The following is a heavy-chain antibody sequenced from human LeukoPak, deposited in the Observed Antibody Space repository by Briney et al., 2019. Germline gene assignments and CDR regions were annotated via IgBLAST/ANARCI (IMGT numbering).Heavy chain of an antibody. CDR1: GYTFTSYG. D-gene: IGHD2-15*01. CDR2: ISAYNGNT. Sequence: ASVKVSFKASGYTFTSYGISWVRPAPGQGVEWMGWISAYNGNTNNAQKLQSRVTMTADTSTSTTYMELRSLRSDDTAVYYCARDRDRYCSGGRCYPKNWFDPWGQGTLVTVSS. V-gene: IGHV1-18*01. J-gene: IGHJ5*02. CDR3: ARDRDRYCSGGRCYPKNWFDP.